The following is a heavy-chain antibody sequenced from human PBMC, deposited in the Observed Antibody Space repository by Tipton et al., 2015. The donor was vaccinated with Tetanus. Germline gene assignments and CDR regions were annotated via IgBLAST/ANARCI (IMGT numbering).Heavy chain of an antibody. V-gene: IGHV4-61*01. CDR1: GGSISSSSYY. CDR3: ARGTTLDY. D-gene: IGHD4-11*01. J-gene: IGHJ4*02. Sequence: TLSLTCTVSGGSISSSSYYWSWIRQPPGKGLEWIGYIYYSGSTNYNPSLKSRVTISVDTSKNQFSLNLSSVTAADTAVYYCARGTTLDYWGQGTLVTVSS. CDR2: IYYSGST.